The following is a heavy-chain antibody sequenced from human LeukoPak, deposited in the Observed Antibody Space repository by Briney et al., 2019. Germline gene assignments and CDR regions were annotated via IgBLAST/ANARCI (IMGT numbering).Heavy chain of an antibody. CDR1: GFTFSSYA. CDR2: ISGSGGNT. V-gene: IGHV3-23*01. J-gene: IGHJ4*02. CDR3: ANQRYSSSWYYFDY. Sequence: QSGGSLRLSCAASGFTFSSYAMSWVRQAPGKGLEWVSAISGSGGNTYYADSVKGRFTISRDNSKNTLYLQMNSLRAEDTAVYYCANQRYSSSWYYFDYWGQGTLVTVSS. D-gene: IGHD6-13*01.